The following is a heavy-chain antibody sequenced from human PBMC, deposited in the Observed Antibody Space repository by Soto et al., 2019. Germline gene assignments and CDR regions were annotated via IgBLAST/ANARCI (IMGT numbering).Heavy chain of an antibody. CDR1: EFTVAHTY. J-gene: IGHJ4*02. V-gene: IGHV3-66*01. CDR3: ARDPFQPVGL. D-gene: IGHD1-26*01. Sequence: PGGSLRLSCAASEFTVAHTYMSWVRQAPGRGLEWVSVIYPGGTTYYADSVKGRFTVSRDNSKNTLYLQINSLRADDTAIYYCARDPFQPVGLWGQGTQVTVSS. CDR2: IYPGGTT.